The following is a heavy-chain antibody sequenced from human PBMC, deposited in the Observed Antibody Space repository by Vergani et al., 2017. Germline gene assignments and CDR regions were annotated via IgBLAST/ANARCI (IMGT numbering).Heavy chain of an antibody. CDR2: IIPIFGTT. Sequence: QGQLAQSGAEVKKPGSSVKVSCKASGGTFSSNSFSWVRQAPGQGLGWMGRIIPIFGTTSYAQKFQGRVTILADESTSTAYMELSSLRSEDTAVYYCAGSSGYYSYYFDFWGQGTLVTVSS. D-gene: IGHD3-22*01. V-gene: IGHV1-69*13. J-gene: IGHJ4*02. CDR3: AGSSGYYSYYFDF. CDR1: GGTFSSNS.